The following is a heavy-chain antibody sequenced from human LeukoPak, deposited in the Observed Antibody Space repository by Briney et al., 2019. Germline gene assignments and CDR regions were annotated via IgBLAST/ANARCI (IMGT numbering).Heavy chain of an antibody. CDR2: VYYSGSI. J-gene: IGHJ4*02. CDR1: GASIITGSPY. D-gene: IGHD3-10*01. Sequence: PSETLSLTCAVSGASIITGSPYRRWIRQSPGKGPEWIGTVYYSGSIYYNPSLKSRVTLSVDTSKNQFSLRLTSVTASDTAVYFCARHRGSGSSSIPFDYWGQGTLVTVSS. V-gene: IGHV4-39*01. CDR3: ARHRGSGSSSIPFDY.